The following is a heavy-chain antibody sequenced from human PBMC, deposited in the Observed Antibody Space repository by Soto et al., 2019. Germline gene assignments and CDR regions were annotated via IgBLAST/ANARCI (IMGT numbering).Heavy chain of an antibody. CDR2: ISGGT. V-gene: IGHV1-2*02. CDR1: GYTFTGYY. J-gene: IGHJ6*02. CDR3: ARRREFYYYYGMDV. Sequence: ASVKVSCKASGYTFTGYYMHWVRQAPGQGLEWMGWISGGTNYAQKFQGRVTMTRDTSISTAYMELSRLRSDDTAVYYCARRREFYYYYGMDVWGQGTTVTSP.